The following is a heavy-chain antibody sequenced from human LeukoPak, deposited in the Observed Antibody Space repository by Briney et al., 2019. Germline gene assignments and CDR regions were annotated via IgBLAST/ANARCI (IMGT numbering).Heavy chain of an antibody. D-gene: IGHD6-6*01. J-gene: IGHJ2*01. CDR2: IWYDGSNK. V-gene: IGHV3-33*01. Sequence: GRSLRLSCAASGLTFSNSGMHWVRQAPGKGLEWVAIIWYDGSNKYYTDSVKGRFSISRDNSKNTLYLQMNSLRAEDTAVYYCARDRGTTSSSGWYFDPWGHGTLVTVSS. CDR1: GLTFSNSG. CDR3: ARDRGTTSSSGWYFDP.